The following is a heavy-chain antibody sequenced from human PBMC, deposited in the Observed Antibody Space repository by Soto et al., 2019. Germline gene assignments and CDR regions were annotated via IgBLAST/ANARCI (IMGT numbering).Heavy chain of an antibody. Sequence: HPGGSLRLSCTASGFTFSSYTMSWVRQAPGKGLKWVSAISGTGGSTYYADSVKGRFTISRDNSKNTLYLQMNSLRAEDTALYYCAKDPAYIAVIRDQQTKGGEWGQGTLVTVSS. D-gene: IGHD6-19*01. CDR2: ISGTGGST. J-gene: IGHJ4*02. V-gene: IGHV3-23*01. CDR3: AKDPAYIAVIRDQQTKGGE. CDR1: GFTFSSYT.